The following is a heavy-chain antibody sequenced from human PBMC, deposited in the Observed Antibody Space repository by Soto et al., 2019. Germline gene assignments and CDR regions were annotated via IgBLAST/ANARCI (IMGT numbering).Heavy chain of an antibody. CDR1: GFTFSSYS. V-gene: IGHV3-48*02. Sequence: SLSCAAPGFTFSSYSMNWVRQAPGKGLEWVSYISSSSSTIYYADTVKGRFNISRDNAKNSLYLQMNRRRDEDTAVYYCARELITMVWGVSIRGYYYGMDVRGQGTTVTVSS. J-gene: IGHJ6*02. CDR3: ARELITMVWGVSIRGYYYGMDV. D-gene: IGHD3-10*01. CDR2: ISSSSSTI.